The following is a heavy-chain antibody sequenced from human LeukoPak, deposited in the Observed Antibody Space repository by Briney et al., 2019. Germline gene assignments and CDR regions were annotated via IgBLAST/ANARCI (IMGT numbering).Heavy chain of an antibody. J-gene: IGHJ4*02. CDR3: AKGGHFDWLLLDY. V-gene: IGHV3-23*01. Sequence: GGSLRLSCAAYGFTFSSYAMSWVRQAPGKGLEWVSVISGSGGNTYSADSVKGRFTISRDNSKNTLYLQMNSLRAEDTAVYYCAKGGHFDWLLLDYWGQGTLVTVSS. D-gene: IGHD3-9*01. CDR2: ISGSGGNT. CDR1: GFTFSSYA.